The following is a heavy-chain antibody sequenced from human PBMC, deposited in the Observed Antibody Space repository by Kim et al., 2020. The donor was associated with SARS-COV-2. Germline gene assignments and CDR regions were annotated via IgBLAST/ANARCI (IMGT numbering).Heavy chain of an antibody. J-gene: IGHJ6*02. CDR3: ATVSSSIAARQTPFYYYYGMDV. CDR2: INAGNGNT. V-gene: IGHV1-3*01. D-gene: IGHD6-6*01. Sequence: ASVKVSCKASGYTFTSYAMHWVRQAPGQRLEWMGWINAGNGNTKYSQKFQGRVTITRDTSASTAYMELSSLRSEDTAVYYCATVSSSIAARQTPFYYYYGMDVWGQGTTVTVSS. CDR1: GYTFTSYA.